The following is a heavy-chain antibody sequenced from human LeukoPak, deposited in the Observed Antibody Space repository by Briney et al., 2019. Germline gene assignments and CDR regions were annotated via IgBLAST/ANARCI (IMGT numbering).Heavy chain of an antibody. CDR3: ARDNSVGDIAWWFDP. CDR2: INPSGSST. Sequence: ASVKVSCKASGYSFTSHYMHWVRQAPGQGLEWMGLINPSGSSTLYSQKFQGRVTMTRDMSTTTDYMELSSLRSEDTAVYYCARDNSVGDIAWWFDPWGQGTLVTVSS. CDR1: GYSFTSHY. D-gene: IGHD3-16*02. V-gene: IGHV1-46*01. J-gene: IGHJ5*02.